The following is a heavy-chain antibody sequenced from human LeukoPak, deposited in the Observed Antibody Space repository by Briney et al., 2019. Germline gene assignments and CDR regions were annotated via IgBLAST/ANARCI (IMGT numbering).Heavy chain of an antibody. J-gene: IGHJ6*03. CDR1: GFTFSSYD. D-gene: IGHD6-6*01. V-gene: IGHV3-13*01. CDR3: ARGNEASSSSYMDV. Sequence: GGSLRLSCAASGFTFSSYDMHWVRQATGKGLEWVSAIGTAGDTYYPGSVKGRFTISRENAKNSLYLQMNSLRAGDTAVYYCARGNEASSSSYMDVWGKGTTVTASS. CDR2: IGTAGDT.